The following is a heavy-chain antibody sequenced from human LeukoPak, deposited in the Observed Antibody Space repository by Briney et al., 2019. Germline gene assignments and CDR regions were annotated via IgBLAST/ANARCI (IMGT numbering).Heavy chain of an antibody. V-gene: IGHV4-34*01. Sequence: SETLSLTCAVYGESFSDYYWTWIRQPPGKGLEWIGEIHHSGNTKYNPSLKSRVTISVDTSKDQFSLNLSSVAAADTAVYYCARGRRDAYKNYYYYYYMDVWGKGTTVTVSS. D-gene: IGHD5-24*01. J-gene: IGHJ6*03. CDR1: GESFSDYY. CDR3: ARGRRDAYKNYYYYYYMDV. CDR2: IHHSGNT.